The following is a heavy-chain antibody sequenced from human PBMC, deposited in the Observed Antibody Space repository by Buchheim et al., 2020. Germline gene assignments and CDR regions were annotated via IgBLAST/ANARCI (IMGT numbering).Heavy chain of an antibody. CDR2: MNPNSGNT. V-gene: IGHV1-8*01. D-gene: IGHD3-3*01. CDR3: ARMGFLEWLPPTLNYYYYYGMDV. Sequence: QVQLVQSGAEVKKPGASVKVSCKASGYTFTSYDINWVRQATGQGLEWMGWMNPNSGNTGYAQKFQGRVTMTRNTSISTAYMELSSLRSEDTAVYYCARMGFLEWLPPTLNYYYYYGMDVWGQGTT. J-gene: IGHJ6*02. CDR1: GYTFTSYD.